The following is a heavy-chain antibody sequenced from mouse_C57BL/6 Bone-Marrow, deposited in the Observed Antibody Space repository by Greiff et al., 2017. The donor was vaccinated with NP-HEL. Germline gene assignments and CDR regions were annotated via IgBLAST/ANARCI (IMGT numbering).Heavy chain of an antibody. CDR3: AINYYGSSLDWFAY. CDR1: GYTFTSYT. Sequence: VQVVESGAELARPGASVKMSCKASGYTFTSYTMHWVKQRPGQGLEWIGYINPSSGYTKYNQKFKDKATLTADKSSSTAYMQLSSLTSEDSAVYYCAINYYGSSLDWFAYWGQGTLVTVSA. D-gene: IGHD1-1*01. CDR2: INPSSGYT. J-gene: IGHJ3*01. V-gene: IGHV1-4*01.